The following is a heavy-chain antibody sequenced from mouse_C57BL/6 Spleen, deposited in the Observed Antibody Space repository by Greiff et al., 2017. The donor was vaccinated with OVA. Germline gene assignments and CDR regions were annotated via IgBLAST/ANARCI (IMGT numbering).Heavy chain of an antibody. J-gene: IGHJ3*01. V-gene: IGHV1-76*01. Sequence: VQLQQSGAELVRPGASVKLSCKASGYTFTDYYINWVKQRPGQGLEWIARIYPGSGNTYYNEKFKGKATLTAEKSSSTAYMQLSSLTSEDSAVYFCARIYSNYGWFAYWGQGTLVTVSA. CDR3: ARIYSNYGWFAY. CDR2: IYPGSGNT. CDR1: GYTFTDYY. D-gene: IGHD2-5*01.